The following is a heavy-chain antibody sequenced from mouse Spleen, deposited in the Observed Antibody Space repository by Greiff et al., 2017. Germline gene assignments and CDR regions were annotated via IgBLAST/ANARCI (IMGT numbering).Heavy chain of an antibody. CDR3: TRGDDYDLDY. D-gene: IGHD2-4*01. CDR1: GYTFTDYE. V-gene: IGHV1-15*01. Sequence: VKLQQSGAELVRPGASVTLSCKASGYTFTDYEMHWVKQTPVHGLEWIGAIDPETGGTAYNQKFKGKAILTADKSSSTAYMELRSLTSEDSAVYYCTRGDDYDLDYWGQGTTLTVSS. J-gene: IGHJ2*01. CDR2: IDPETGGT.